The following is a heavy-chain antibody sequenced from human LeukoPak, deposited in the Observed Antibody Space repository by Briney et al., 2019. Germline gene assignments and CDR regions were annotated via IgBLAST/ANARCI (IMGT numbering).Heavy chain of an antibody. CDR1: GFTFDDYG. J-gene: IGHJ4*02. CDR2: INWNGGST. Sequence: GGSLRLSCAASGFTFDDYGMSWVRQAPGKGLEWVSGINWNGGSTSYADSVKGRFTISRDNAKNSLYLQMNSLRAEDTALYYCARRGSSSSWYGMDYWGQGTLVTVSS. D-gene: IGHD6-13*01. V-gene: IGHV3-20*04. CDR3: ARRGSSSSWYGMDY.